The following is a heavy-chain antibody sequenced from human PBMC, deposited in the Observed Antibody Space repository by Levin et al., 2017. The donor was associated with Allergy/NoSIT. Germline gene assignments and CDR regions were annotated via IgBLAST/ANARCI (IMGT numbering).Heavy chain of an antibody. D-gene: IGHD4-17*01. J-gene: IGHJ5*02. CDR1: GGSISSYY. V-gene: IGHV4-59*01. Sequence: SETLSLTCTVSGGSISSYYWSWIRQPPGKGLEWIGYIYYSGSTNYNPSLKSRVTISVDTSKNQFSLKLSSVTAADTAVYYCAREPDPYGAQGIWFDPWGQGTLVTVSS. CDR3: AREPDPYGAQGIWFDP. CDR2: IYYSGST.